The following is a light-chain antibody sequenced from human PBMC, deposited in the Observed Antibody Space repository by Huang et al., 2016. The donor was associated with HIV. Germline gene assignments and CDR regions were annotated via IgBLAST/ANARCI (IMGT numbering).Light chain of an antibody. CDR2: KVS. J-gene: IGKJ4*01. Sequence: DVVMTQSPLSLPVTLGQPASISCRSSQSLVHSDGNTYLNWFHQRPGQSPRCLIYKVSNRDSGVPDRDSGSGSGTDFTLKISRVEAEDVGVYYCMQGTHWPLTFGGGTKVEIK. CDR3: MQGTHWPLT. CDR1: QSLVHSDGNTY. V-gene: IGKV2-30*02.